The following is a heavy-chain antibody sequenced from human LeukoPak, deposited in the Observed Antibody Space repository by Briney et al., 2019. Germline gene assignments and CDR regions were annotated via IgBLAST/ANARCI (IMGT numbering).Heavy chain of an antibody. Sequence: SETLSLTCTVSGGSISSSSYYWGWIRQSPGKGLEWIGSIYYSGSTYQNPSLKSRVTISVDTSKNQFSLKLSSVTAADTAVYYCARWKGGYYYYYMDVWGKGTTVTISS. V-gene: IGHV4-39*07. CDR1: GGSISSSSYY. CDR3: ARWKGGYYYYYMDV. D-gene: IGHD3-16*01. CDR2: IYYSGST. J-gene: IGHJ6*03.